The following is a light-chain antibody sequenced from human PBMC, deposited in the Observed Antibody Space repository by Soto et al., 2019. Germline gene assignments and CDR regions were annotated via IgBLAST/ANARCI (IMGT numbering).Light chain of an antibody. CDR1: HYISNY. Sequence: DIQMTQYPSSLSASVGDRVTITCRASHYISNYLNWYQQKPGKAPKLLIYAASSLQSGVPSRFSGSGSGTDLTLTISSLQPEDFATYYCQQSYSIPWTFGQGTKVDIK. CDR2: AAS. CDR3: QQSYSIPWT. J-gene: IGKJ1*01. V-gene: IGKV1-39*01.